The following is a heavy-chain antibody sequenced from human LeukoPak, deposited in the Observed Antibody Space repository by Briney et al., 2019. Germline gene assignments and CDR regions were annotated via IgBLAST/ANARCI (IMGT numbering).Heavy chain of an antibody. CDR3: ATLSYDILTGPFDY. D-gene: IGHD3-9*01. CDR1: GGSISSSSYY. Sequence: SETLSLTCTVSGGSISSSSYYWGWLRQPPGKGLEWIGSIYYSGSTYYNPSLKSRVTISVDTSKNQFSLKLSSVTAADTAVYYCATLSYDILTGPFDYWGQGTLVTVSS. J-gene: IGHJ4*02. V-gene: IGHV4-39*01. CDR2: IYYSGST.